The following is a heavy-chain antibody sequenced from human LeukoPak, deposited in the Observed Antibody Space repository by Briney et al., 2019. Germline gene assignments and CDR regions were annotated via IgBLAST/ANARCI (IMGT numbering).Heavy chain of an antibody. V-gene: IGHV4-31*02. J-gene: IGHJ4*02. Sequence: LRLSCAASGFTSSSYALNWVRQHPGKGLEWIGYIYYSGSTYYNPSLKSRVTISVDTSKNQFSLKLSSVTAADTAVYYCARHLGEIDYWGQGTLVTVSS. CDR3: ARHLGEIDY. CDR2: IYYSGST. CDR1: GFTSSSYA. D-gene: IGHD3-10*01.